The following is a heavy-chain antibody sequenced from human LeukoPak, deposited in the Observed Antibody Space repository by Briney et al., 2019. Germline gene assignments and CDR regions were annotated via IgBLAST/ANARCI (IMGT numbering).Heavy chain of an antibody. J-gene: IGHJ4*02. CDR2: ISTSAGST. V-gene: IGHV3-23*01. CDR1: GFTFSNYA. Sequence: GGSLRLSCAASGFTFSNYAMTWVRRAPGKGLEWVSSISTSAGSTYYADSVKGRFTVSRDNSENTLYLQMSSLRAGDTAGYYWAKQARGAGNNFDTCGQETLVTVSS. CDR3: AKQARGAGNNFDT.